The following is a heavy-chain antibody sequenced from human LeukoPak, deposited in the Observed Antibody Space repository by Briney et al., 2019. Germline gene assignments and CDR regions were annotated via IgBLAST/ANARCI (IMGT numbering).Heavy chain of an antibody. CDR2: ISSSSSYI. CDR3: ARWAKGDAFDI. V-gene: IGHV3-21*01. CDR1: GFTFSSYS. Sequence: GGSLRHSCAASGFTFSSYSMNWVRQAPGKGLEWVSSISSSSSYIYYADSVKGRFTISRDNAKNSLYLQMNSLRAEDTAVYYCARWAKGDAFDIWGQGTMVTVSS. J-gene: IGHJ3*02.